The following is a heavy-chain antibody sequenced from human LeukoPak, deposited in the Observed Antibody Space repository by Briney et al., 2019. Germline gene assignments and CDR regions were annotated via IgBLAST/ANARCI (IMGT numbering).Heavy chain of an antibody. CDR2: ISSNGDRS. CDR1: GFTFSNFA. V-gene: IGHV3-64*01. Sequence: GGSLRLSCAASGFTFSNFAMHWVRQAPGKGLEYVSAISSNGDRSYYANSVKGRFTISRDNSKNTLYLQMNSLRPEDTAVYYCATSRSTGSYLTPYFDYWGQGTLVTVSS. D-gene: IGHD3-10*01. J-gene: IGHJ4*02. CDR3: ATSRSTGSYLTPYFDY.